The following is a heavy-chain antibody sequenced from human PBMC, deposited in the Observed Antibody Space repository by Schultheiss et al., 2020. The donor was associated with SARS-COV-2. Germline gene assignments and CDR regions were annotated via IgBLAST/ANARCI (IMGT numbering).Heavy chain of an antibody. J-gene: IGHJ6*03. D-gene: IGHD3-9*01. CDR1: GDSISSYY. CDR3: ARVQGLTGYYMPTKGYYYYYMDV. CDR2: IYYSGST. V-gene: IGHV4-59*12. Sequence: SETLSLTCTVSGDSISSYYWSWIRQPPGKGLEWIGYIYYSGSTNYNPSLKSRVTISVDTSKNQFSLKLSYVTAADTAVYYCARVQGLTGYYMPTKGYYYYYMDVWGKGTTVTVSS.